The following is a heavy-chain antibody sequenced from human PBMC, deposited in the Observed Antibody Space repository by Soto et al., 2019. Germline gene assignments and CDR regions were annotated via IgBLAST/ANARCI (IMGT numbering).Heavy chain of an antibody. Sequence: EVLLLEFGGGLVQPGGSLKLSCAASGFTFNNYAMTWVRQTTGKGLEWVSASSGGGGSTYYADSVKGRFTISRDNSKNALYLKMNRLRVEDTAVYSCAKDYNGNRNFDYWGQGTLVTVSS. V-gene: IGHV3-23*01. J-gene: IGHJ4*02. CDR3: AKDYNGNRNFDY. D-gene: IGHD1-20*01. CDR1: GFTFNNYA. CDR2: SSGGGGST.